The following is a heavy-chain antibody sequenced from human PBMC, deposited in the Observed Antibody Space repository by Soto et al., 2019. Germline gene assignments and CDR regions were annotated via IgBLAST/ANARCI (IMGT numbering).Heavy chain of an antibody. V-gene: IGHV1-69*13. D-gene: IGHD3-10*01. Sequence: ASVKVSCKASGGTFSSYAISWVRQAPGQGLEWMGGIIPIFGTANYAQKFQGRVTITADESTSTAYMELSSLRSEDTAVYYCAIHLRPITMVRGVLDYWGQGTLVTVSS. CDR3: AIHLRPITMVRGVLDY. CDR1: GGTFSSYA. J-gene: IGHJ4*02. CDR2: IIPIFGTA.